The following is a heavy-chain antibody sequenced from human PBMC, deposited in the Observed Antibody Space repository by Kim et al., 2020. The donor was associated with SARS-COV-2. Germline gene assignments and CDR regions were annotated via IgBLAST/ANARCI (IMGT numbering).Heavy chain of an antibody. CDR3: AKVVRYYYDSSGQIDY. Sequence: GGSLRLSCAASGFTFSSYAMSWVRQAPGKGLEWVSAISGSGGSTYYADSVKGRFTISRDNSKNTLYLQMNSLRAEDTAVYYCAKVVRYYYDSSGQIDYWGQGTLVTVSS. V-gene: IGHV3-23*01. CDR2: ISGSGGST. CDR1: GFTFSSYA. J-gene: IGHJ4*02. D-gene: IGHD3-22*01.